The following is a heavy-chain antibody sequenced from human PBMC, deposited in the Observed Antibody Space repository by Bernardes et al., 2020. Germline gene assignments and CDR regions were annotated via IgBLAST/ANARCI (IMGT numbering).Heavy chain of an antibody. J-gene: IGHJ4*02. V-gene: IGHV3-15*05. Sequence: GGSLRLSCAASGFSFSNAQMTWVRQAPGKRLEWVGRIKTNADGGTSDYAAPVRGRFTVSRDDSENTVYLQMNNLKPEDTAVYYCITYFWSRVFLSYWGRGTLVTVSS. CDR1: GFSFSNAQ. CDR3: ITYFWSRVFLSY. CDR2: IKTNADGGTS. D-gene: IGHD3-3*01.